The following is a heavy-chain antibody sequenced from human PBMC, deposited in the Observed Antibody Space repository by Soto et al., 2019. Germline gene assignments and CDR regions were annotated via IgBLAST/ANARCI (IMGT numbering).Heavy chain of an antibody. Sequence: QVQLVQSGTEVKRPGDSVKVSCKASGYTFTGYYVHWVRQAPGQGLEWMGWINPNSGDTYLAQRFQGRVTMNRDTSIVTAYRELRGLTSDDTAEYYCAKGGAIVAAGTRVYLYNAMDVW. J-gene: IGHJ6*01. CDR3: AKGGAIVAAGTRVYLYNAMDV. V-gene: IGHV1-2*02. CDR2: INPNSGDT. D-gene: IGHD1-26*01. CDR1: GYTFTGYY.